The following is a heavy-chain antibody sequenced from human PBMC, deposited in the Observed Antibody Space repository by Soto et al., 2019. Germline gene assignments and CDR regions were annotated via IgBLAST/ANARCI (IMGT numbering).Heavy chain of an antibody. CDR3: ARDLGKYYYDSSGSLGYFDY. Sequence: SETLSLTCTVSGGSVSSGSYYWSWIRQPPGKGLEWIGYIYYSGSTNYNPSLKSRVTISVDTSKNQFSLKLSSVTAADTAVYYCARDLGKYYYDSSGSLGYFDYWGQGTLVTVSS. CDR2: IYYSGST. J-gene: IGHJ4*02. D-gene: IGHD3-22*01. CDR1: GGSVSSGSYY. V-gene: IGHV4-61*01.